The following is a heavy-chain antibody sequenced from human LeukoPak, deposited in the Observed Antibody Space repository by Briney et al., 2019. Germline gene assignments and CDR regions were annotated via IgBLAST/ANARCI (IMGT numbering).Heavy chain of an antibody. Sequence: VASLKVSCTASGYTFTGYYMHWVRQAPGQGLEWMGWINPNSGGTNYAQKFQGRVTMTRDTSISTAYVGLSRLRSDDTAVYYCASWRYTGFDYWGQGTLVTVSS. J-gene: IGHJ4*02. CDR3: ASWRYTGFDY. V-gene: IGHV1-2*02. D-gene: IGHD5-18*01. CDR1: GYTFTGYY. CDR2: INPNSGGT.